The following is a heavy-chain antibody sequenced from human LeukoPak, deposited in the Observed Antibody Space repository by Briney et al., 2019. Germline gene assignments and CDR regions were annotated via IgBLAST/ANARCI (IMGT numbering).Heavy chain of an antibody. CDR2: IYYTGST. CDR3: ARGSKAAPGTFDY. V-gene: IGHV4-59*01. D-gene: IGHD6-13*01. Sequence: SETLSLTCTVSGGSISSYYWSWIRQPPGKGLEWVGYIYYTGSTDYTPSLKSRVAISVDTSKNQFSLKLSSVTAADTAVYYCARGSKAAPGTFDYWGQGTLVTVSS. J-gene: IGHJ4*02. CDR1: GGSISSYY.